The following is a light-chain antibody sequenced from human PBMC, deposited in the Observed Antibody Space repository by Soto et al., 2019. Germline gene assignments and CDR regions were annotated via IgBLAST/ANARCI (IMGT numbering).Light chain of an antibody. V-gene: IGLV2-14*01. Sequence: QSALTQPASVSGSPGQSITIFCTGTSSDIGGYNYVSWYQQYPGKAPKLIIYEVTYRPSGVSNRFSGSKSGNTASLTVSGLQAEDEADYWCSSYTSSNTLHVVFGGGTKLTVL. J-gene: IGLJ2*01. CDR3: SSYTSSNTLHVV. CDR2: EVT. CDR1: SSDIGGYNY.